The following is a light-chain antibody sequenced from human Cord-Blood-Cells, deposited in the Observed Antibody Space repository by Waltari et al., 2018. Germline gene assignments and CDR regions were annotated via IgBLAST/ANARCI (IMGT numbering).Light chain of an antibody. V-gene: IGLV2-23*01. J-gene: IGLJ1*01. CDR2: EGS. Sequence: QSALTQPASVSGSPGQSITISCTGTSSDVGSYNLVSCYQQHPGKAPKLMFYEGSKRPSGVSKRFSGSKSGNTASLTISGLQAEDESDYYCCSYAGSSTPYVFGTGTKVTVL. CDR3: CSYAGSSTPYV. CDR1: SSDVGSYNL.